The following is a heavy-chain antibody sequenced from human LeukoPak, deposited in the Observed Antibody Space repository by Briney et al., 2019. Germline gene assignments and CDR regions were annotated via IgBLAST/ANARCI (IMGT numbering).Heavy chain of an antibody. D-gene: IGHD3-3*01. V-gene: IGHV3-33*06. Sequence: PGRSLRLSCAASGFTFSSYGMHWVRQAPGKGLEWVAVIWYDGSNKYYADSVKGRFTISRDNSKNTFYLHMNSLRADDTAVYYCAKDPLECSWSSYYFYYWGQGALGTVSS. CDR3: AKDPLECSWSSYYFYY. CDR2: IWYDGSNK. CDR1: GFTFSSYG. J-gene: IGHJ4*02.